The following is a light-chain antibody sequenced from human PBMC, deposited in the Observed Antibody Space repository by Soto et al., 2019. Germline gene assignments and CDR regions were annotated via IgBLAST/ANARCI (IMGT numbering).Light chain of an antibody. CDR2: AAS. Sequence: EIAMTQSPGTQSVSPGDSATLSCRASQSVGSRLAWYQQKPGQAPRLLIYAASTRATGIPARFSAFGSGTEFTLTISDLQSEDFAFYYCQQYHNWPLYTFGQGTNLDIK. V-gene: IGKV3-15*01. CDR3: QQYHNWPLYT. CDR1: QSVGSR. J-gene: IGKJ2*01.